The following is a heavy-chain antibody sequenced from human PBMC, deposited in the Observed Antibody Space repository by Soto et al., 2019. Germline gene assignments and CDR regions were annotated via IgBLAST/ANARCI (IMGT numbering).Heavy chain of an antibody. D-gene: IGHD6-19*01. Sequence: SETLSLTCAVYGGSFSGYYWSWIRQPPGKGLEWIGEINHSGSTNYNPSLKSRVTISVDTSKNQFSLKLSSVTAADTAVYYCARCSSGWYPHYWGQGTLVTVSS. CDR2: INHSGST. CDR1: GGSFSGYY. CDR3: ARCSSGWYPHY. J-gene: IGHJ4*02. V-gene: IGHV4-34*01.